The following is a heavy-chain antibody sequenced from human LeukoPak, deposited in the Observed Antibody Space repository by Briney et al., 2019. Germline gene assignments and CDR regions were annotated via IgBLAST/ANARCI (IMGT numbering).Heavy chain of an antibody. CDR1: GYSFTSYW. V-gene: IGHV5-51*01. CDR3: ATRPSYSSSWYWFDP. Sequence: GESLKISCQGSGYSFTSYWIGWVRQMPGKGLEWMGIIYPGDSDTRYSPSFQGQVTISADKSISTAYLQWSSLKASDTAMYYCATRPSYSSSWYWFDPWGQGTLVTVSS. J-gene: IGHJ5*02. CDR2: IYPGDSDT. D-gene: IGHD6-13*01.